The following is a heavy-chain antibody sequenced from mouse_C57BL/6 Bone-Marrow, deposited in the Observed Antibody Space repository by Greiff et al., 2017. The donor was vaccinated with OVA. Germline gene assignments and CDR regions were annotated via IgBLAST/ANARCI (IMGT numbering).Heavy chain of an antibody. CDR2: IHPSDSDT. J-gene: IGHJ4*01. CDR3: ALISTVVADYAMDY. Sequence: QVQLQQPGAELVKPGASVKVSCKASGYTFTSYWMHWVKQRPGQGLEWIGRIHPSDSDTNYNQKFKGKATLTVAKSSSTAYMQLSSLTSEDSAVYYGALISTVVADYAMDYWGQGTSVTVSS. CDR1: GYTFTSYW. D-gene: IGHD1-1*01. V-gene: IGHV1-74*01.